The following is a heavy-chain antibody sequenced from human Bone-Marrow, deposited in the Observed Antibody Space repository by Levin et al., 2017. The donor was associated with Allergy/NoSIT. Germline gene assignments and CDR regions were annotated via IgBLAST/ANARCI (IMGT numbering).Heavy chain of an antibody. J-gene: IGHJ4*02. D-gene: IGHD3-10*01. CDR1: GFTFSSYS. CDR2: ISSSSSYI. V-gene: IGHV3-21*01. CDR3: ARAPWYYGSGIDY. Sequence: GESLKISCAASGFTFSSYSMNWVRQAPGKGLEWVSSISSSSSYIYYADSVKGRFTISRDNAKNSLYLQMNSLRAEDTAVYYCARAPWYYGSGIDYWGQGTLVTVSS.